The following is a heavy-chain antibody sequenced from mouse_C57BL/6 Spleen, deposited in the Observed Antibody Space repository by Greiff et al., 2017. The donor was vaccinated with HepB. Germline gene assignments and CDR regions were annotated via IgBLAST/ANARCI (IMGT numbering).Heavy chain of an antibody. CDR1: GYTFTSYW. V-gene: IGHV1-59*01. Sequence: QVQLQQSGAELVRPGTSVKLSCKASGYTFTSYWMHWVKQRPGQGLEWIGVIDPSDSYTNYNQKFKGKATLTVDTSSSTAYMQLSSLTSEDSAVYYCARARSGYFDVWGTGTTVTVSS. CDR2: IDPSDSYT. CDR3: ARARSGYFDV. J-gene: IGHJ1*03.